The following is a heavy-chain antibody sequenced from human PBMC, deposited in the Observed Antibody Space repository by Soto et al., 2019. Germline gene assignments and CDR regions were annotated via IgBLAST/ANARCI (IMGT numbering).Heavy chain of an antibody. CDR2: ISYDGSNK. Sequence: GGSLRLSCAASGFSYGMHWVRQAPGKGLEWVAVISYDGSNKYYSDSVKGRFTISRDISKNTLYLQMNSLRPEDTAVYYCAKQRGMSSSSPFDYWGQGNLVPVSS. CDR1: GFSYG. CDR3: AKQRGMSSSSPFDY. V-gene: IGHV3-30*18. J-gene: IGHJ4*02. D-gene: IGHD6-6*01.